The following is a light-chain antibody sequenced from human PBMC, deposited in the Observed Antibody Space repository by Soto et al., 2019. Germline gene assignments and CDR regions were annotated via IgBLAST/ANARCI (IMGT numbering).Light chain of an antibody. Sequence: DIQMTQSPSSLSASVGDRVALTCRASQAIGNALSWYQRKLGEAPKRLIFSVSSLQSGVPSRFSGSGSGTEFTLTISGLQPEDLATYYCQQLFDSPITFGQGTRLEIK. CDR1: QAIGNA. J-gene: IGKJ5*01. CDR2: SVS. V-gene: IGKV1-17*01. CDR3: QQLFDSPIT.